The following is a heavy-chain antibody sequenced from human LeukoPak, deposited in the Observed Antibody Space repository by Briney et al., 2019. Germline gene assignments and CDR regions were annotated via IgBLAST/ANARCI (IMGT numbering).Heavy chain of an antibody. J-gene: IGHJ3*02. Sequence: GASVKVSCKASGYTFTSYYMHWVRQAPGQGLEWMGIINPSGGSTSYAQKFQGRVTMTRDMSTSTVYMKLSSLGSEDTAVYYCARAPVPDYSDAFDIWGQGTMVTVSS. CDR2: INPSGGST. CDR1: GYTFTSYY. CDR3: ARAPVPDYSDAFDI. D-gene: IGHD2-15*01. V-gene: IGHV1-46*01.